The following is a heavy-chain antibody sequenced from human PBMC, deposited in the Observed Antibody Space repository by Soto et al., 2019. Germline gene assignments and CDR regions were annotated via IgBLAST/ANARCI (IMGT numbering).Heavy chain of an antibody. CDR2: ISDDGSTA. D-gene: IGHD4-4*01. Sequence: AGGSLRLSCSVSGFTFSAYWMHWVRQVPGKGLTWVSRISDDGSTATYADSVKGRFVISRDNAKNSLYLEMNTLRADDTALYFCARHDYSNEHWFDTWGLGTAVTVSS. J-gene: IGHJ5*02. CDR3: ARHDYSNEHWFDT. CDR1: GFTFSAYW. V-gene: IGHV3-74*01.